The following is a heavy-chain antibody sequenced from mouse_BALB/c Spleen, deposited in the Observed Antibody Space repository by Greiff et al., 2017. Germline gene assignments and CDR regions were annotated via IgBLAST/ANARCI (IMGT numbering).Heavy chain of an antibody. CDR3: ARDDYPYYAMDY. CDR2: ISSGSSSI. V-gene: IGHV5-17*02. Sequence: VQRVESGGGLVQPGGSRKLSCAASGFTFRSLGMHWVRQAPEKGLEWVAYISSGSSSIYYADTVKGRFTISRDHPKNTLFLQMTSLRSEDTAMYYCARDDYPYYAMDYWGEGTSVTVSS. D-gene: IGHD2-4*01. J-gene: IGHJ4*01. CDR1: GFTFRSLG.